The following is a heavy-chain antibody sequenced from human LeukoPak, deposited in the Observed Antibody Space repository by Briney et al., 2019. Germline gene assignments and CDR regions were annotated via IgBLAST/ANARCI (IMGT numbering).Heavy chain of an antibody. D-gene: IGHD3-22*01. CDR3: ARHEESSGYPASFDY. CDR2: INHSGST. J-gene: IGHJ4*02. V-gene: IGHV4-34*01. Sequence: PSETLSLTCAVYGGPYSGYYWSWIRQPPGKGLEWIGEINHSGSTNYNPSLKSRVTISVDTSKNQFSLKLSSVTAADTAVYYCARHEESSGYPASFDYWGQGTLVTVSS. CDR1: GGPYSGYY.